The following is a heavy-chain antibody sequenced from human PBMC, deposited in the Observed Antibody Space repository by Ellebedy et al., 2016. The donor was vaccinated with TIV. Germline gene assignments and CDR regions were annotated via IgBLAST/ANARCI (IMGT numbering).Heavy chain of an antibody. CDR3: ARTLYAGNSGAPFDS. D-gene: IGHD4-23*01. Sequence: AASVKVSCKASGGTFSNYAISWVRQAPGQGLEWMGLIIPLLGIPNYAQKFQGRVTITADKSTSTVYMELSSLLREDTAVYYCARTLYAGNSGAPFDSWGQGTLVTVSS. CDR2: IIPLLGIP. CDR1: GGTFSNYA. J-gene: IGHJ5*01. V-gene: IGHV1-69*10.